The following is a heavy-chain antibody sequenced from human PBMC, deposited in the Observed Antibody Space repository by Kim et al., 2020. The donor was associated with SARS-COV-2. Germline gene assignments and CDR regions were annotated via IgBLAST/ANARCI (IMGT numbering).Heavy chain of an antibody. CDR2: ISSSSSYI. CDR3: ARDHFNDYGDPQTIYYYYYGMDV. Sequence: GGSLRLSCAASGFTFSSYSMNWVRQAPGKGLEWVSSISSSSSYIYYADSVKGRFTISRDNAKNSLYLQMNSLRAEDTAVYYCARDHFNDYGDPQTIYYYYYGMDVWGQGTTVTVSS. V-gene: IGHV3-21*01. J-gene: IGHJ6*02. D-gene: IGHD4-17*01. CDR1: GFTFSSYS.